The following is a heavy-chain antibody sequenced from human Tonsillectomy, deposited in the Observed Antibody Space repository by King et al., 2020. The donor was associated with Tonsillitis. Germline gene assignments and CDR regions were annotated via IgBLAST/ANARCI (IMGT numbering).Heavy chain of an antibody. CDR2: INQDGSEK. V-gene: IGHV3-7*01. J-gene: IGHJ6*03. Sequence: VQLVESGGGLVQPGGSLRLSCAASGFTFSSYWMSWVRQAPGKGLEWVANINQDGSEKYYVDSVKGRFTISRDNAENSLYLQMNSLRAKDTAVYFCARDSHSYYYYYMDVWGKGTTVTVSS. CDR3: ARDSHSYYYYYMDV. CDR1: GFTFSSYW.